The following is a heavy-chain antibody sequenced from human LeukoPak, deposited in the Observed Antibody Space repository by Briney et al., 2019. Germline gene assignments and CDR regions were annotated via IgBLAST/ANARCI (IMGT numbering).Heavy chain of an antibody. CDR1: GFTFDDYA. J-gene: IGHJ4*02. Sequence: GGSLRLSCAASGFTFDDYAMHWVRQAPGKGLEWVSGISWNSGSIGYADSVKGRFTISRDNAKNSLYLQMNSLRAEDTAIYYCARGVSSGLYYFDYWGQGTLVTVSS. CDR2: ISWNSGSI. V-gene: IGHV3-9*01. CDR3: ARGVSSGLYYFDY. D-gene: IGHD6-19*01.